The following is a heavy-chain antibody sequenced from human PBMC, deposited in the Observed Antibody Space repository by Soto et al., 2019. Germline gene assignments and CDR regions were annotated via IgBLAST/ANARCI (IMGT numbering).Heavy chain of an antibody. J-gene: IGHJ5*02. CDR1: GFTFSSYS. D-gene: IGHD6-13*01. CDR2: ISSSSSYI. V-gene: IGHV3-21*01. CDR3: AREQIAAAGTNWFDP. Sequence: SGGSLRLSCAASGFTFSSYSMNWVRQAPGKGPEWVSSISSSSSYIYYADSVKGRFTISRDNAKNSLYLQMNSLRAEDTAVYYCAREQIAAAGTNWFDPWGQGTLVTVSA.